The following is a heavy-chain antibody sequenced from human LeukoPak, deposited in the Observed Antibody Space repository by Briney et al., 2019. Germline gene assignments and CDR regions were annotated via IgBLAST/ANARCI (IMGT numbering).Heavy chain of an antibody. D-gene: IGHD5-12*01. CDR3: ARRRVPTIDLDY. V-gene: IGHV4-30-2*01. CDR1: GDSISSSGYS. CDR2: MYHGGST. Sequence: SETLSLTCAVSGDSISSSGYSWSWIRQPPGKGLEWVGFMYHGGSTHYNPSLKSRVTISVDRSTNQFSLKLSSVTAADTAVYYCARRRVPTIDLDYWGQGALATVSS. J-gene: IGHJ4*02.